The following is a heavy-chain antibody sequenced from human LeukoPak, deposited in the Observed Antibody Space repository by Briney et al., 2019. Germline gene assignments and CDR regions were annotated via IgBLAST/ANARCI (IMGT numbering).Heavy chain of an antibody. Sequence: SETLSLTCAVYGGSFSGYYWSWIRQPPGKGLEWIGEINHSGSTNYNPSLKSRVTISVDTSKNQFSLKLGSVTAADTAVYYCARVTAYYYDSSGYYADAFDIWGQGTMVTVSS. CDR1: GGSFSGYY. CDR3: ARVTAYYYDSSGYYADAFDI. D-gene: IGHD3-22*01. V-gene: IGHV4-34*01. CDR2: INHSGST. J-gene: IGHJ3*02.